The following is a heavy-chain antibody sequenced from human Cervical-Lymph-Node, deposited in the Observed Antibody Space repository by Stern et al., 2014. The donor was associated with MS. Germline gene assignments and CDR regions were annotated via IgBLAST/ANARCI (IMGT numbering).Heavy chain of an antibody. J-gene: IGHJ4*02. CDR2: IIPIFGTA. D-gene: IGHD4-23*01. CDR1: GGTFSSYA. V-gene: IGHV1-69*06. CDR3: ARAYHTSTMTTVVTPLAY. Sequence: VQLVQSGAEVKKPGSSVKVSCKASGGTFSSYAISWVRQAPGQGLEWMGGIIPIFGTANYAQKFQGRVTITADKATSTAYMELSSLRSEDTAVYYCARAYHTSTMTTVVTPLAYWGQGTLVTVSS.